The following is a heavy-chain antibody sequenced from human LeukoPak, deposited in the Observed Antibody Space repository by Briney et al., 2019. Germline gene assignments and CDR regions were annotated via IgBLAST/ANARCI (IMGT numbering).Heavy chain of an antibody. CDR2: INPSGGST. V-gene: IGHV1-46*01. CDR3: ARGPRPDSSGWYTGGAFDI. J-gene: IGHJ3*02. CDR1: GYTFTSYY. D-gene: IGHD6-19*01. Sequence: GASVKVSCKASGYTFTSYYMHWVRQAPGQGLEWMGIINPSGGSTSYAQKFQGRVTMTRGTSTSTVYMELSSLRSEDTAVYYCARGPRPDSSGWYTGGAFDIWGQGTMATVSS.